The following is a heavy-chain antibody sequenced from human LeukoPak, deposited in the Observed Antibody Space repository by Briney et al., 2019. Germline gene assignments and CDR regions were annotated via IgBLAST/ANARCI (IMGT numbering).Heavy chain of an antibody. V-gene: IGHV1-24*01. CDR1: GYTLTELS. CDR2: FDPEDGET. Sequence: EASVKVSCKVSGYTLTELSMHWVRQAPGKGLEWMGGFDPEDGETIYAQKFQGRVTMTEDTSTDTAYMELSSLRSEDTAVYYCTTWYSSSWPPFDYWGQGTLVTVSS. J-gene: IGHJ4*02. D-gene: IGHD6-13*01. CDR3: TTWYSSSWPPFDY.